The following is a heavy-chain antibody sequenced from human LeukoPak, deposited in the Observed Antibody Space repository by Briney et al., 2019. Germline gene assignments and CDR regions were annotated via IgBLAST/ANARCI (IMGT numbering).Heavy chain of an antibody. CDR3: ARGELPDFDY. CDR2: ISSSSSYI. D-gene: IGHD1-26*01. CDR1: GFTFSSYS. V-gene: IGHV3-21*01. J-gene: IGHJ4*02. Sequence: GGSLRLSCAASGFTFSSYSMNWVRQAPGKGLEWVSSISSSSSYIYYADSEKGRFTISRDNAKNSLYLQMNSLRAEDTAVYYCARGELPDFDYWGQGTLVTVSS.